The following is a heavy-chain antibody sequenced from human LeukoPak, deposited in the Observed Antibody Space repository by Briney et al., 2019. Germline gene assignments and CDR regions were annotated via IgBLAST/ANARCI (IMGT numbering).Heavy chain of an antibody. D-gene: IGHD6-13*01. CDR1: GGSIGCLY. CDR2: IHYSGYI. CDR3: ARWQGDSSNWGRTRGYGMDV. J-gene: IGHJ6*02. Sequence: SETLSLNCSVSGGSIGCLYWNWIRQPPGKGLEWIGCIHYSGYISYNPSLESRVTISADTSKDQFSLKMSSVTAADTALYYCARWQGDSSNWGRTRGYGMDVWGQGITVIVSS. V-gene: IGHV4-59*01.